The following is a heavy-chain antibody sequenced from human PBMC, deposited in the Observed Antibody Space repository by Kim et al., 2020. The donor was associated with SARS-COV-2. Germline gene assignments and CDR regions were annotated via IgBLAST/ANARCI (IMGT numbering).Heavy chain of an antibody. V-gene: IGHV3-49*04. CDR2: IRNKANGGTI. CDR3: TTHTSTWASDF. D-gene: IGHD2-2*01. CDR1: GFIFGGYG. Sequence: GGSLRLSCTGSGFIFGGYGLSGVRQAPGKGLEWVGFIRNKANGGTIEYTASVKGRFTISKGDTKSIAYLQMNSLKTEDTAVYYFTTHTSTWASDFWGQGKMHTVSS. J-gene: IGHJ3*01.